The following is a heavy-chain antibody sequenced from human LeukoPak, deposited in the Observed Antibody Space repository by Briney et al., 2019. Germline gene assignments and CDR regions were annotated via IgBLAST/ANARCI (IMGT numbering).Heavy chain of an antibody. V-gene: IGHV4-59*08. CDR1: GGSISFYY. D-gene: IGHD1-26*01. CDR3: ARFRSLGASFDY. J-gene: IGHJ4*02. CDR2: IYHSGSSSGST. Sequence: ASETLSLTCTVSGGSISFYYWSWIRQPPGEGLEWIGYIYHSGSSSGSTNYNPSLKSRVTISGDTSENHLSLKLSSVTAADTAVYYCARFRSLGASFDYWGQGSLVAVSS.